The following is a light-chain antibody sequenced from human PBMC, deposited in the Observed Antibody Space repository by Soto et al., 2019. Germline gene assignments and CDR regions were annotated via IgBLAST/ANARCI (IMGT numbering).Light chain of an antibody. J-gene: IGKJ1*01. Sequence: VMPQSPATLSVSPGERATLSCWASETVATNLAWYQQKPGQAPRLLISGASTRAAGISDRFRGSGSGTEFTLTISSLQPDDFATYYCQHYNSYSEAFGQGTKVDIK. CDR2: GAS. V-gene: IGKV3-15*01. CDR1: ETVATN. CDR3: QHYNSYSEA.